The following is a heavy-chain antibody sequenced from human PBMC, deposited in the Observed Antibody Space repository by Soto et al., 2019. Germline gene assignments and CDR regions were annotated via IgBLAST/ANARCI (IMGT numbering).Heavy chain of an antibody. CDR1: GYTFTSYD. CDR2: MNPNSGNT. D-gene: IGHD4-17*01. J-gene: IGHJ4*02. Sequence: QVQLVQSGAEVKKPGASVKVSCKASGYTFTSYDINWVRQATGQGLEWMGWMNPNSGNTGYAQKFQGRVTMTRNTXXSTAYMELSSLRSEDTAVYYCARAATTVASYYFDYWGQGTLVTVSS. V-gene: IGHV1-8*01. CDR3: ARAATTVASYYFDY.